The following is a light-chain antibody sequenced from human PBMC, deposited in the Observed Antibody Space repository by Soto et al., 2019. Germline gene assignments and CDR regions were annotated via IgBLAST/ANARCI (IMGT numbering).Light chain of an antibody. V-gene: IGLV4-69*01. J-gene: IGLJ2*01. CDR2: LNSDGSH. Sequence: QSVLTQSPSASASLGASVKLTCTLSSGHSSYAIAWHQQQPEKGPRFLVKLNSDGSHDKGDGIPDRFSGSSSGAERYLLISILQSEDEAEYYCQTWGAGTSVVFGGGTKLTVL. CDR1: SGHSSYA. CDR3: QTWGAGTSVV.